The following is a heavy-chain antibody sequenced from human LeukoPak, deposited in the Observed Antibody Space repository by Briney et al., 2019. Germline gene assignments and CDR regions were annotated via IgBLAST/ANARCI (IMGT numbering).Heavy chain of an antibody. D-gene: IGHD4-17*01. CDR1: GFTFSSYS. V-gene: IGHV3-21*01. Sequence: KSGGSLRLSRSVSGFTFSSYSMNWVRQAPGKGLQWVSSISGGGSYIFYADSVEGRFSVSRDNAKNSVFLQMNSLRAEDTAVYYCARGLGDYDAFDVWGHGTRVTVAS. CDR2: ISGGGSYI. CDR3: ARGLGDYDAFDV. J-gene: IGHJ3*01.